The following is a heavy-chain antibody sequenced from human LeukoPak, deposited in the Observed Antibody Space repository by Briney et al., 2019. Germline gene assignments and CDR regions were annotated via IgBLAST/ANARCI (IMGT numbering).Heavy chain of an antibody. Sequence: GGSLRLSCAASGVTVSSNYMSWVRQAPGKGLEWVSIIYNDDNTNYADSVKGRFTISRDNSENTLYLQMNSLRAEDTAVYFCARASQWLAFDYWGQGTLVTVSS. V-gene: IGHV3-66*01. J-gene: IGHJ4*02. D-gene: IGHD6-19*01. CDR2: IYNDDNT. CDR3: ARASQWLAFDY. CDR1: GVTVSSNY.